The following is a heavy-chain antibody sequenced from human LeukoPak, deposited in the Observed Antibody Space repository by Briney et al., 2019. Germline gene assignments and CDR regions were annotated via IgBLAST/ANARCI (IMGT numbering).Heavy chain of an antibody. J-gene: IGHJ3*02. D-gene: IGHD3-22*01. CDR2: ISAYNGNT. V-gene: IGHV1-18*01. CDR3: ARDDKTTKYYYDSSGYPLI. Sequence: ASVKVSCTASGYTFTLCGISWVRQAPGQGLEWMGWISAYNGNTNYAQKLQGRVTMTTDTSTSTAYMELSSLRSEDTAVYYCARDDKTTKYYYDSSGYPLIWGQGTMVTVSS. CDR1: GYTFTLCG.